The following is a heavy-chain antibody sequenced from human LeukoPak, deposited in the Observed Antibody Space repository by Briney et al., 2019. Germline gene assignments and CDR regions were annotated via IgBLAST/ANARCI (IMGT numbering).Heavy chain of an antibody. J-gene: IGHJ4*02. CDR2: ISPSSSYI. CDR1: GFTFSDYS. V-gene: IGHV3-21*04. CDR3: ARAKAAGWVGYFDY. D-gene: IGHD6-13*01. Sequence: GGSLRLSCAASGFTFSDYSMSWVRQAPGKGLEWVSSISPSSSYISYADLVKGRFTISRDNANNSLYLQLNSLRAEDTAVYYCARAKAAGWVGYFDYWGQGTLVTVSS.